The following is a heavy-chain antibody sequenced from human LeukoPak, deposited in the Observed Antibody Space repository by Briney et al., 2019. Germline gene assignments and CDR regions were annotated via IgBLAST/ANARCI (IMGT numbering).Heavy chain of an antibody. J-gene: IGHJ3*02. D-gene: IGHD1-1*01. CDR3: ARGDDYDAFDI. CDR1: GFTVISNY. V-gene: IGHV3-53*01. Sequence: GGSLRLSCAASGFTVISNYMSWVRQAPGKGLEWVSVIYSGGSTYYADSVKGRFTISRGNSKNTLYLQMNSLRAEDTAVYYCARGDDYDAFDIWGQGTMVTVSS. CDR2: IYSGGST.